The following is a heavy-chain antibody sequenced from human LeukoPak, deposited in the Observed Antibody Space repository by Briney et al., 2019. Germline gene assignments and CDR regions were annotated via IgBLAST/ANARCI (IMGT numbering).Heavy chain of an antibody. J-gene: IGHJ5*02. CDR1: GFNFSTYW. CDR3: ARGGAATSTWRFDP. CDR2: INSDGSRI. V-gene: IGHV3-74*01. D-gene: IGHD6-13*01. Sequence: GGSLRLSCAASGFNFSTYWMHWVRQAPGKGLVWVSRINSDGSRIRYADFVKGRFTISRDNAKNTLYLQMNSLRAEDTAVYYCARGGAATSTWRFDPWGQGTLVTVSS.